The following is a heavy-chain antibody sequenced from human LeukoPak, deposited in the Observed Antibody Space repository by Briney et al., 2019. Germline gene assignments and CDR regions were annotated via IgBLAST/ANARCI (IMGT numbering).Heavy chain of an antibody. CDR3: ARDTLGYCSSTSCSNYYYYYMDV. CDR2: ICTSGST. Sequence: SQTLSLTCTVSGGSISSGSYYWSWIRQPAGKGLEWIGRICTSGSTNYNPSLKSRVTISVDTSKNQFSLKLSSVTAADTAVYYCARDTLGYCSSTSCSNYYYYYMDVWGKGTTVTVSS. CDR1: GGSISSGSYY. J-gene: IGHJ6*03. V-gene: IGHV4-61*02. D-gene: IGHD2-2*01.